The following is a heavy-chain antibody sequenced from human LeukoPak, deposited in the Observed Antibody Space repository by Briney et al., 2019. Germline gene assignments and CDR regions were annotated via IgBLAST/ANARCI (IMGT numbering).Heavy chain of an antibody. CDR2: IYSGGST. D-gene: IGHD3-22*01. V-gene: IGHV3-53*01. J-gene: IGHJ4*02. CDR1: GFTVSSNY. Sequence: GGSLRLSCAASGFTVSSNYMSWVRQAPGKGLEWVSVIYSGGSTYYADSVKGRFTISRDNSKNTLYLQMNSLRAEDTAVYYCARAALYYYDSSGYLLDYWGQGTLVTVSS. CDR3: ARAALYYYDSSGYLLDY.